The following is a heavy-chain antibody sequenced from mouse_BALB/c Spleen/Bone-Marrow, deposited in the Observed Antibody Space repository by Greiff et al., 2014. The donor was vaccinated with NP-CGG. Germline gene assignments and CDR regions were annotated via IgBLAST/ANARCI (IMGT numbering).Heavy chain of an antibody. CDR2: IDPANGNT. CDR3: AFYYYGSSGFAY. Sequence: VQLQQPGAELVKPGASVKLSCTASGFNIKDTYMHWVKQRPEQGLEWIGRIDPANGNTKYDPKFQGKATITADTSSNTAYLQLSSLTSEDTAVYYCAFYYYGSSGFAYWGQGTLVTVSA. D-gene: IGHD1-1*01. J-gene: IGHJ3*01. V-gene: IGHV14-3*02. CDR1: GFNIKDTY.